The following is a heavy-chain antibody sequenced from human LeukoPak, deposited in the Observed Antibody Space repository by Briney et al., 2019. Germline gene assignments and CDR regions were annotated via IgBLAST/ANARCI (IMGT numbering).Heavy chain of an antibody. CDR2: INHSGST. CDR1: GGSFSGYY. Sequence: KPSETLSLTCAVYGGSFSGYYWSWLRQPPGKGLEWIGEINHSGSTNYNPSLKSRVTISVDTSKNQFSLKLSSVTAADTAVYYCARAKRGYSGYDYRFDYWGQGTLVTVSS. J-gene: IGHJ4*02. V-gene: IGHV4-34*01. D-gene: IGHD5-12*01. CDR3: ARAKRGYSGYDYRFDY.